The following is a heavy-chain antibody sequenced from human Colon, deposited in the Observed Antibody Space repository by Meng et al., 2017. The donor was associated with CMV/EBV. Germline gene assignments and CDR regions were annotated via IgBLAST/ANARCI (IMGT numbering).Heavy chain of an antibody. D-gene: IGHD2/OR15-2a*01. CDR1: GLTYRSYN. CDR3: ASGRERELLSVY. CDR2: ISGGTYI. Sequence: SCAASGLTYRSYNVICVRQAPGKGLEWVSSISGGTYIYYADSVNGRFTISRDNAKNSLYLQMNSLRPKDTAIYYCASGRERELLSVYWGQGTLVTVSS. J-gene: IGHJ4*02. V-gene: IGHV3-21*01.